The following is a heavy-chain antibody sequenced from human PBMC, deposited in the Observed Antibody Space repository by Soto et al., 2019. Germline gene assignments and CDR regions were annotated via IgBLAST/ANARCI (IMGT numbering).Heavy chain of an antibody. Sequence: GESLKISCKGSGYSFTSYWIGWVRQMPGKGLEWMGIIYPGDSDTRYSPSFQGQVTISADKSISAAYLQWSSLKAWDTAMYYCARRSWIQLSAYFDYWGQGTLVTVSS. V-gene: IGHV5-51*01. D-gene: IGHD5-18*01. CDR2: IYPGDSDT. CDR1: GYSFTSYW. CDR3: ARRSWIQLSAYFDY. J-gene: IGHJ4*02.